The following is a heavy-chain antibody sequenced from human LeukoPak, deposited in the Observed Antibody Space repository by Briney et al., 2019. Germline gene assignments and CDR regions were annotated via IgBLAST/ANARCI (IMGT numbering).Heavy chain of an antibody. CDR2: ISGSGGST. V-gene: IGHV3-23*01. J-gene: IGHJ4*02. D-gene: IGHD6-19*01. Sequence: AGGSLRLSCAASGFTVSSNYMSWVRQAPGKGLEWVSAISGSGGSTYYADSVKGRFTISRDNSKNTLYLQMNSLRAEDTAVYYCAKEGSSGRKTGYYFDYWGQETLVTDSS. CDR1: GFTVSSNY. CDR3: AKEGSSGRKTGYYFDY.